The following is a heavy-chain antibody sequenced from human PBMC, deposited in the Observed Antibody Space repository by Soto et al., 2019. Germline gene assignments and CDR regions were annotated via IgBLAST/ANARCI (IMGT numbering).Heavy chain of an antibody. CDR2: IYHSGST. V-gene: IGHV4-39*01. Sequence: PSETLSLTCTVSGGSISSSSYYWGWIRQPPGKGLEWIGSIYHSGSTFYNPSLESRVTISVDTSNNHFSLRLSFVTAADTAAYYCAGQMLFYYAMDVWGHGTTVTVSS. CDR1: GGSISSSSYY. J-gene: IGHJ6*02. CDR3: AGQMLFYYAMDV. D-gene: IGHD2-21*01.